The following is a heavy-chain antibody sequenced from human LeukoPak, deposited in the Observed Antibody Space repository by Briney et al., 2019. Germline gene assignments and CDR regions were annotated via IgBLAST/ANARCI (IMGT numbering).Heavy chain of an antibody. D-gene: IGHD1-26*01. J-gene: IGHJ5*02. CDR1: GGSISSRTYY. Sequence: PSETLSLTCTVSGGSISSRTYYWGWIRQPPGKGLEWIGSIFYSGSSYYNPSLKGRVTISVDTSKNHFSLKLSSVTAADTAVYYCARLGLAGSSLSWFDPWGQGTLVTVSS. CDR2: IFYSGSS. CDR3: ARLGLAGSSLSWFDP. V-gene: IGHV4-39*02.